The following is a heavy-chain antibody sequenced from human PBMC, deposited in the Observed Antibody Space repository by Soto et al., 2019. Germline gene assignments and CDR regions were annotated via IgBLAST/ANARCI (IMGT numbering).Heavy chain of an antibody. Sequence: SETLSLTCTVSGGSISSGDYYWSWIRQPPGKGLEWIGYIYYSGSTYYNPSLKSRVTISVDTSKNQFSLKLSSATAADTAVYYCASSFAVTREYFQHWGQGTLVTVPQ. CDR3: ASSFAVTREYFQH. CDR1: GGSISSGDYY. V-gene: IGHV4-30-4*01. D-gene: IGHD4-17*01. J-gene: IGHJ1*01. CDR2: IYYSGST.